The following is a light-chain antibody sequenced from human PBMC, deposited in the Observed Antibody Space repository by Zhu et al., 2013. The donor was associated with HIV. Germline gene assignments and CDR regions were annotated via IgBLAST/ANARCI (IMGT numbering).Light chain of an antibody. Sequence: ETVLTQSPGTLSLSPGERATLSCRASQTVSSNFLAWYQQRPGQAPRLVIHTASHRAAGIPVRFSGSGSGTDFTLTISGLEPEDIAVYYCQQYGSSPVTFGQGTKVEIK. CDR1: QTVSSNF. J-gene: IGKJ1*01. CDR2: TAS. CDR3: QQYGSSPVT. V-gene: IGKV3-20*01.